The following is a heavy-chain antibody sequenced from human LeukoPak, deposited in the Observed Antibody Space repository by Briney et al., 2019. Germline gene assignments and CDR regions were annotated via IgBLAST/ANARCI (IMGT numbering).Heavy chain of an antibody. D-gene: IGHD1-26*01. V-gene: IGHV3-21*01. CDR1: GFTFSSYS. CDR3: ARDPEWELLYFQH. Sequence: GGSLRLSCAASGFTFSSYSMNWVRQAPGKGLEWVSSISSSNSYIYYADSVKGRFTISRDNAKNSLYLQMNSLRAEDTAVYYCARDPEWELLYFQHWGQGTLVTVSS. CDR2: ISSSNSYI. J-gene: IGHJ1*01.